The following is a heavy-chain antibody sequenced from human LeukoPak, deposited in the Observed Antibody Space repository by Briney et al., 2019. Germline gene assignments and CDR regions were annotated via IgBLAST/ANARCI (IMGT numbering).Heavy chain of an antibody. Sequence: GGSLRLSCAASGFTFRNFWMSWVRQAPGKGLEWVSAISGSGGSTYYADSVKGRFTISRDNSKNTLYLQMNSLRAEDTAAYYCANRRKNYYYYYMDVWGKGTTVTVSS. J-gene: IGHJ6*03. CDR2: ISGSGGST. CDR3: ANRRKNYYYYYMDV. CDR1: GFTFRNFW. V-gene: IGHV3-23*01.